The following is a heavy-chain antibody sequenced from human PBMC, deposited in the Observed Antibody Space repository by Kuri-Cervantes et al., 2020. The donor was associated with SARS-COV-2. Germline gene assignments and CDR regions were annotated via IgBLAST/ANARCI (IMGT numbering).Heavy chain of an antibody. CDR2: ISSSGSTI. V-gene: IGHV3-11*04. CDR1: GFTFSDYY. Sequence: GGSLRLSCAASGFTFSDYYMSWIRQAPGKGLEWVSYISSSGSTIYYADSVKGRFTISRDNAKNSLYLQMNSLRAEDTAVYYCARGKYQSRNSSYYYYYGMDVWGQGTTVTVSS. J-gene: IGHJ6*02. CDR3: ARGKYQSRNSSYYYYYGMDV. D-gene: IGHD2-2*01.